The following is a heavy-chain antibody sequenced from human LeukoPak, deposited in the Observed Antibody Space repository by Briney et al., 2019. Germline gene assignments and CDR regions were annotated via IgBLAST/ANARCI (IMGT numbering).Heavy chain of an antibody. D-gene: IGHD1-26*01. CDR1: GGSISTTTYY. J-gene: IGHJ3*02. Sequence: PSETLSLSCIVSGGSISTTTYYWAWVRQPPGKGLEWIGSIYKTGTTNYSPSLKSRVTISVDTSENQFSLKLSSVTAADTAVYYCARVRLEVGATTWYDAFDIWGQGTMVTVSS. V-gene: IGHV4-39*07. CDR3: ARVRLEVGATTWYDAFDI. CDR2: IYKTGTT.